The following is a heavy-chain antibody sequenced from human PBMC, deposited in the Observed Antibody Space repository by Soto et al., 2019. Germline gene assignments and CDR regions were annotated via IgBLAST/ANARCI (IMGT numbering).Heavy chain of an antibody. CDR1: GDTFSSYA. CDR3: ARRGYYYDSSGYFIEYYFDY. Sequence: QVQLVQSGAEVKKPGSSVKVSCKASGDTFSSYAISWVRQAPGQGLEWMGGIIPIFGTANYAQKFQGRVTITADESTSTAYMELSSLRSEDTAVYYCARRGYYYDSSGYFIEYYFDYWGQGTLVTVSS. D-gene: IGHD3-22*01. J-gene: IGHJ4*02. CDR2: IIPIFGTA. V-gene: IGHV1-69*01.